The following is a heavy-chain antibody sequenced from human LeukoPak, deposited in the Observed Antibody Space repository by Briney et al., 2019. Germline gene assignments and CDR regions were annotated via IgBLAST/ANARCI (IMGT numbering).Heavy chain of an antibody. J-gene: IGHJ6*03. CDR2: INRRGGST. Sequence: SCAASAFTFSRSAMDRVQRATGQELKWMGVINRRGGSTSYAQKFQGRVTMTRDTSTSTVYMELSSLRSEDTAVYYCASPIYCTNGVCSTGGYYYMDVWGKGTTVTVSS. CDR3: ASPIYCTNGVCSTGGYYYMDV. D-gene: IGHD2-8*01. V-gene: IGHV1-46*03. CDR1: AFTFSRSA.